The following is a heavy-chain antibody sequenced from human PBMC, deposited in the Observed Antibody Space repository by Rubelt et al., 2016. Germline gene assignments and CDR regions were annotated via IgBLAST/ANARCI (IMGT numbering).Heavy chain of an antibody. CDR3: ARPHRDYDYGDHSYWYFDL. D-gene: IGHD4-17*01. V-gene: IGHV4-39*01. J-gene: IGHJ2*01. Sequence: YNPSLKSRVTISVDTSKNQFSLKLSSVTAADTAVYYCARPHRDYDYGDHSYWYFDLWGRGTLVTVSS.